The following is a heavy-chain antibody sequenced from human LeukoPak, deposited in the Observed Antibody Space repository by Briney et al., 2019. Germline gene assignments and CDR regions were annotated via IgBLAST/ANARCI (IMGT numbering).Heavy chain of an antibody. CDR2: TKQDGSEK. Sequence: GGSLRLSCAASGFTFSSYWMTWVRQAPGKGLEWVANTKQDGSEKYYVDSVKGRFTIFRDNAKNSLYLQMNSLRAEDTAVYYCARVLDSSRSRYQAFPYWGQGTLVTVSS. CDR1: GFTFSSYW. D-gene: IGHD2-15*01. J-gene: IGHJ4*02. CDR3: ARVLDSSRSRYQAFPY. V-gene: IGHV3-7*01.